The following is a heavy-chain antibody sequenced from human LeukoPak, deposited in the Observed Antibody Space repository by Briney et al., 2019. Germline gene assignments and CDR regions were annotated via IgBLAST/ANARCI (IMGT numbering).Heavy chain of an antibody. J-gene: IGHJ4*02. D-gene: IGHD1-26*01. CDR2: IDHRGNT. V-gene: IGHV4-59*08. CDR3: ARHGTLDY. CDR1: GGSINNYY. Sequence: SETLSLTCTVSGGSINNYYWSWIRQPPGKGLEWIGYIDHRGNTNYNPSLKSRVTMSVDTSKNQFSLKLSSVTAADTPVYYCARHGTLDYWGQGTLVTVSS.